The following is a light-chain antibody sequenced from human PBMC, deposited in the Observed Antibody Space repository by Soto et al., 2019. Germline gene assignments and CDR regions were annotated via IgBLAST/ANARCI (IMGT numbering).Light chain of an antibody. V-gene: IGKV1-39*01. CDR1: QSISIY. J-gene: IGKJ2*01. Sequence: DIQLTQSPSSLSASVGDRVTITCRASQSISIYLNWYHQKPGKAPNLLIYGASTLKGGVPPRFSGSKSGTDFTLTISSLQPEDFATYYCQQSYSAPYTFGQGTKLEI. CDR3: QQSYSAPYT. CDR2: GAS.